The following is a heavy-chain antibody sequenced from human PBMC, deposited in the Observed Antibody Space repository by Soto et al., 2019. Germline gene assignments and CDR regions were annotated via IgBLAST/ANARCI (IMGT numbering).Heavy chain of an antibody. CDR1: GFTFSSHG. D-gene: IGHD5-12*01. Sequence: EAQLLESGGDLVQPGGSLRLSCAASGFTFSSHGMGWVRQAPGKGLEWISGLSRGGGSTYYADSVKGRFTISRDNSKNTPDLIMNSLRVEDTALYHCVIDGQYRTDGFDIWGQGTMVTVSS. CDR3: VIDGQYRTDGFDI. CDR2: LSRGGGST. J-gene: IGHJ3*02. V-gene: IGHV3-23*01.